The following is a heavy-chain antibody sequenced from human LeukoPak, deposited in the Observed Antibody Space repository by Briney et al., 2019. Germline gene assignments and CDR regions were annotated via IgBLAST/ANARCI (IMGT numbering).Heavy chain of an antibody. CDR2: ISPDGRNI. D-gene: IGHD1-7*01. V-gene: IGHV3-74*01. CDR3: VRDGGGTTPYDC. CDR1: GFTFSSYW. Sequence: PGGSLRLSCAASGFTFSSYWMNWVRQVPGKGPVWVSHISPDGRNIAYADSVKGRFTISRDSAKNTLYLQMNSLRVEDTAVYYCVRDGGGTTPYDCWGQGSLVTVSS. J-gene: IGHJ4*02.